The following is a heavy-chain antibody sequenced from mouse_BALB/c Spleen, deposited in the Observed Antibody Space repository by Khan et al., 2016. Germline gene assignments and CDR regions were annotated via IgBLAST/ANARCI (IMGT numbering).Heavy chain of an antibody. Sequence: QVQLQQSGAELVRPGTSVKVSCKASGYAFTNYLIEWVKQRPGQGLEWIGVINPGSGGTNYNEKFKGKATLTADKSSSTAYMQRSSLTSDDSAVYFCCLGRGDYWGQGTTLTVSS. CDR2: INPGSGGT. V-gene: IGHV1-54*01. CDR1: GYAFTNYL. J-gene: IGHJ2*01. CDR3: CLGRGDY. D-gene: IGHD4-1*01.